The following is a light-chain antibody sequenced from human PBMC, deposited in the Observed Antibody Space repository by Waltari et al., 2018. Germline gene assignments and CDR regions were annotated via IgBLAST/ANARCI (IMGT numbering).Light chain of an antibody. CDR2: DAS. CDR1: QDVSKY. Sequence: DIDMTQSPSSLSASVGDRVTITCQASQDVSKYENWYQQKPGKAPKFLIYDASSLEKGVPSRFSGGGSGTHFTFTINSLQPEDFATYYCQQYDNLPYTFGQGTKLEIK. J-gene: IGKJ2*01. V-gene: IGKV1-33*01. CDR3: QQYDNLPYT.